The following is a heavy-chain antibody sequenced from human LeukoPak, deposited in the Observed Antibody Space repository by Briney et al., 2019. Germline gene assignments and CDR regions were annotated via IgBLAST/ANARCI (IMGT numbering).Heavy chain of an antibody. CDR3: ATKQWLAPPPDS. CDR2: INTDGTVT. J-gene: IGHJ4*02. V-gene: IGHV3-74*01. CDR1: GFTFSKYW. Sequence: GGSLTLSCAASGFTFSKYWMLWVRQAPGKGLESVSRINTDGTVTTYADSVRGRFTVSRDNADNTMFLQMNSVRDEDTAVYYCATKQWLAPPPDSWGQGTPVTVSS. D-gene: IGHD6-19*01.